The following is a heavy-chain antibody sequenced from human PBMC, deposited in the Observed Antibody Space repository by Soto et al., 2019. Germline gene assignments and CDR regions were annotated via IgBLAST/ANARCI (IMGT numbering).Heavy chain of an antibody. CDR1: GFTFSSYA. Sequence: PGGSLRLSCAASGFTFSSYAMSWVRQAPGKGLEGVSAISGSGGSTYYADSVKGRFTISRDNSKNTLYLQMNSLRAEDTAVYYCASGLGYCSSTSCWSFDYWGQGTLVTVSS. V-gene: IGHV3-23*01. CDR3: ASGLGYCSSTSCWSFDY. D-gene: IGHD2-2*01. CDR2: ISGSGGST. J-gene: IGHJ4*02.